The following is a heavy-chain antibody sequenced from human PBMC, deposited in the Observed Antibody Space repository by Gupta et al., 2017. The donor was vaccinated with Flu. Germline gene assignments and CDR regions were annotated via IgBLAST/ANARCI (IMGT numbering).Heavy chain of an antibody. CDR3: ARDTVSRQYHYHFYMDV. CDR2: SIPMFHKA. D-gene: IGHD4-4*01. V-gene: IGHV1-69*01. J-gene: IGHJ6*03. Sequence: VGQAPGEGREWRGGSIPMFHKAYYAPNFKGRVIITADGSTSTAYLELTSLRAEDTAFYYCARDTVSRQYHYHFYMDVWGEGTAVTVSS.